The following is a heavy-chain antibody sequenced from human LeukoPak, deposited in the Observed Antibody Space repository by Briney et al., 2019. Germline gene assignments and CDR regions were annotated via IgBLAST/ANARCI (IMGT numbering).Heavy chain of an antibody. Sequence: KTSETLSLTCTVSGGSISNYFWSWIRQPPGKGLEWIGYIYASGTYASGSTNYNPSLKSRVTISVDTSKSQFSLKLSSVTAADTAVYYCARRQTFFDYWGQGTLVTVSS. CDR2: IYASGTYASGST. CDR1: GGSISNYF. J-gene: IGHJ4*02. CDR3: ARRQTFFDY. V-gene: IGHV4-4*09.